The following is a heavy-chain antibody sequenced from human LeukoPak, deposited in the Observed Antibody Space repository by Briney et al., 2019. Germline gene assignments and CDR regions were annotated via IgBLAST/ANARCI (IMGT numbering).Heavy chain of an antibody. Sequence: GGSLRLSCAASGFTFSSYEMNWVRQAPGKGLEWVSYISSSGSTIYYADSVKGRFTISRDNAKNSLYLQMNSLRAEDTAVYYCARVPNYYGSGVDYWGQGTLVTVSS. CDR2: ISSSGSTI. CDR3: ARVPNYYGSGVDY. J-gene: IGHJ4*02. D-gene: IGHD3-10*01. CDR1: GFTFSSYE. V-gene: IGHV3-48*03.